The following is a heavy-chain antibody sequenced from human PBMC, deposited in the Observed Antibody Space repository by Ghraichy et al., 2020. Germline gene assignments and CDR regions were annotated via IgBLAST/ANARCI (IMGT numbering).Heavy chain of an antibody. V-gene: IGHV1-69*10. D-gene: IGHD3-16*01. Sequence: SVKVSCKASGGTFSSYAISWVRQAPGQGLEWMGGIIPILGIANYAQKFQGRVTITADKSTSTAYMELSSLRSEDTAVYYCARESWGDTTPLNWFDPWGQGTLVTVSS. CDR1: GGTFSSYA. CDR3: ARESWGDTTPLNWFDP. J-gene: IGHJ5*02. CDR2: IIPILGIA.